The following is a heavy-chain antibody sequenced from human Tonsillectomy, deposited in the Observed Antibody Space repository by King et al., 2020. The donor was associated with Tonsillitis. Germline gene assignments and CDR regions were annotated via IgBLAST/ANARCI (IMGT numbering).Heavy chain of an antibody. V-gene: IGHV3-23*04. Sequence: VQLVESGGGLVQPGGSLRLSCAASGFTFSNYAMSWVRQAPGKGLEWVSAISGSGAHTYYADSVKGRFTIARDNYKNTLYLQMISLRAEDTAVYYCAQGGVGATSHPFDYWGQGTLVTVSS. CDR2: ISGSGAHT. D-gene: IGHD1-26*01. CDR3: AQGGVGATSHPFDY. J-gene: IGHJ4*02. CDR1: GFTFSNYA.